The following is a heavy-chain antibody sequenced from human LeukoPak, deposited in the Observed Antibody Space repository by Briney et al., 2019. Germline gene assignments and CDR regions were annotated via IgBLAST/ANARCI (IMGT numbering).Heavy chain of an antibody. CDR3: ARGHYYDSSGYRH. CDR2: INHSGST. V-gene: IGHV4-34*01. D-gene: IGHD3-22*01. CDR1: GGSFSGYY. J-gene: IGHJ4*02. Sequence: PSETLPLTCAVYGGSFSGYYWSWIRQPPGKGLEWIGEINHSGSTNYNPSLKSRVTISVDTSKNQFSLKLSSVTAADTAVYYCARGHYYDSSGYRHWGQGTLVTVSS.